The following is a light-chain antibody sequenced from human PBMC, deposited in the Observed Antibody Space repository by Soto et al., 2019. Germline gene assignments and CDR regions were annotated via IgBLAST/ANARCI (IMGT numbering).Light chain of an antibody. V-gene: IGKV1-39*01. Sequence: DIQMTHSPSSLSASVGDRVTITCRASQSISSHLNWYQQKAGKAPKLLISGASSLESGVPSRLSGSGSGTDFTITISSLKPEDFATYYCQQSYTNPRTFGHGTQVDIK. J-gene: IGKJ1*01. CDR3: QQSYTNPRT. CDR1: QSISSH. CDR2: GAS.